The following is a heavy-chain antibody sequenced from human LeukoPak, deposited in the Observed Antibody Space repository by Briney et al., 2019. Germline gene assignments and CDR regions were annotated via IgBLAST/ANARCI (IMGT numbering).Heavy chain of an antibody. D-gene: IGHD2-2*01. CDR2: MNPNSGNT. V-gene: IGHV1-8*03. J-gene: IGHJ4*02. CDR3: ARGLPATLASYDY. Sequence: ASVKVSCKPSGYTFTSYDINWVRQATGQGLEWMGWMNPNSGNTGYAQKFQGRVTITRNTSISTAYMELSSLRSEDTAVYYCARGLPATLASYDYWGQGTLVTVSS. CDR1: GYTFTSYD.